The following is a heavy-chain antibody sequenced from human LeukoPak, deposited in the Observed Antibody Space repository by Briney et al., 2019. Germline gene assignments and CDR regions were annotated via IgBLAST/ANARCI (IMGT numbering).Heavy chain of an antibody. Sequence: GGSLRLFCAASGYIFSRYAMSWVRGAPGKGLEWVKAIRCIGGSTYYAAPVKGLFTISRDNSKNPLYLQMNSLRAEDTAVYYCAKEYYYDSSGYGDYWGQGTLVTVSS. CDR3: AKEYYYDSSGYGDY. J-gene: IGHJ4*02. V-gene: IGHV3-23*01. D-gene: IGHD3-22*01. CDR2: IRCIGGST. CDR1: GYIFSRYA.